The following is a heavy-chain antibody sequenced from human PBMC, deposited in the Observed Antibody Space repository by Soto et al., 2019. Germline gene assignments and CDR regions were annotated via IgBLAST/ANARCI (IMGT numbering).Heavy chain of an antibody. J-gene: IGHJ6*02. CDR1: GFTLEDYT. V-gene: IGHV3-43*01. D-gene: IGHD3-10*01. CDR2: ITWDGPGT. Sequence: VQLVQSGGGVVQPGGSLRLSCAASGFTLEDYTMHWVRQLPGKGLEWVSLITWDGPGTGYADSVRGRFTISRDISKNSLFLQMNSLRVEDTGLYYCARPVRGIIYGMDVWGQGTTVNVS. CDR3: ARPVRGIIYGMDV.